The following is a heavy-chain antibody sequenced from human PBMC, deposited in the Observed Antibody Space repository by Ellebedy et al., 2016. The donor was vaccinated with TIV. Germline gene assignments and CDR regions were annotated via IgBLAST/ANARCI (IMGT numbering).Heavy chain of an antibody. V-gene: IGHV1-2*02. J-gene: IGHJ5*02. D-gene: IGHD6-19*01. CDR2: INPNSGGT. Sequence: ASVKVSCKASGYTFTSYAMHWVRQAPGQGLEWMGWINPNSGGTNYAQKFQGRVTMTRDTSISTAYMELSRLRSDDAAVYYCARDGIAVAGTWFDPWGQGTLVTVSS. CDR1: GYTFTSYA. CDR3: ARDGIAVAGTWFDP.